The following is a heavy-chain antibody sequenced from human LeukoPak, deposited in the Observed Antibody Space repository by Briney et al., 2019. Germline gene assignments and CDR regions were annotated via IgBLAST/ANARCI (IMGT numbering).Heavy chain of an antibody. J-gene: IGHJ1*01. CDR3: ARDPLVYGDAVEYFQH. V-gene: IGHV1-69*05. CDR1: GGTFSSYA. D-gene: IGHD4-17*01. CDR2: IIPIFGTA. Sequence: GSSVKVSCKASGGTFSSYAISWVRQAPGQGLEWMGRIIPIFGTANYAQKFQGRVTITTDESTSTAYMELSSLRSEDTAVYYRARDPLVYGDAVEYFQHWGQGTLVTVSS.